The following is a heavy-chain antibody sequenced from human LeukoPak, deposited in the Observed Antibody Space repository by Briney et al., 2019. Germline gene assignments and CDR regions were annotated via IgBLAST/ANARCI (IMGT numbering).Heavy chain of an antibody. V-gene: IGHV4-31*03. CDR2: IYYTGST. Sequence: SQTLSLTCTVSGGSISSGGYYWSWIRQHPGKGLEWIGYIYYTGSTYYNPSLKSRVTISVDTSKNQFSLKLSSVTAADTAVYYCALSARGHFDPWGQGTLVTVSS. J-gene: IGHJ5*02. CDR3: ALSARGHFDP. CDR1: GGSISSGGYY.